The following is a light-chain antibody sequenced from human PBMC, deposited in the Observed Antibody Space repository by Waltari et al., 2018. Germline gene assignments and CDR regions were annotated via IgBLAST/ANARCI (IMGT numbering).Light chain of an antibody. V-gene: IGKV1-39*01. J-gene: IGKJ2*01. CDR3: QQSHTSPVT. CDR1: QDINIS. CDR2: GAS. Sequence: DIQMTQSTSSLSASDGDRVTVSCHSSQDINISLNWYQHKTGEAPKLLIYGASTLHSGVPSRFAGSGSGTKFTLTINGLQPEDFASYFCQQSHTSPVTFGQGTTLE.